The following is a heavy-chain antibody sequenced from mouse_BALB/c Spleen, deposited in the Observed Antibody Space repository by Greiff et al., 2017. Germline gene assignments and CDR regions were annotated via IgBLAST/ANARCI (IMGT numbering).Heavy chain of an antibody. J-gene: IGHJ2*01. CDR2: INPSTGYT. V-gene: IGHV1-7*01. CDR3: ARGNYDGYY. Sequence: QVQLQQSGAELAKPGASVKMSCKASGYTFTSYWMHWVKQRPGQGLEWIGYINPSTGYTEYNQKFKDKATLTADKSSSTAYMQLSSLTSEDSAVYYCARGNYDGYYWGQGTTLTVSA. CDR1: GYTFTSYW. D-gene: IGHD2-3*01.